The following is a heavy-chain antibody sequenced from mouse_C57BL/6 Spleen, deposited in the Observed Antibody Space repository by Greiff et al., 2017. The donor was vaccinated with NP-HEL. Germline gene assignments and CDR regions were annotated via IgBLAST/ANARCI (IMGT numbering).Heavy chain of an antibody. D-gene: IGHD2-4*01. CDR1: GFTFSDYY. CDR3: ARGGENYDYDGDYFDY. CDR2: INYDGSST. V-gene: IGHV5-16*01. Sequence: EVQRVESEGGLVQPGSSMKLSCTASGFTFSDYYMAWVRQVPEKGLEWVANINYDGSSTYYLDSLKSRFIISRDNAKNILYLQMSSLKSEDTATYYCARGGENYDYDGDYFDYWGQGTTLTVSS. J-gene: IGHJ2*01.